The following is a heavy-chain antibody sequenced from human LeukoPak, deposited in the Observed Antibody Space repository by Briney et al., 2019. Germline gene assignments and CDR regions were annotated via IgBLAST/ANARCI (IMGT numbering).Heavy chain of an antibody. CDR1: GFTVSSNY. V-gene: IGHV3-53*01. D-gene: IGHD3-22*01. J-gene: IGHJ4*02. CDR2: IYSGGST. Sequence: GGSLRLSCAASGFTVSSNYMSWVRQAPGKGLEWVSVIYSGGSTYYADSVKGRFTISRDNSKNTLYLQMNSLRAEDTAVYYCARGYYDSSGYYSFDYWGQGTLVTVSS. CDR3: ARGYYDSSGYYSFDY.